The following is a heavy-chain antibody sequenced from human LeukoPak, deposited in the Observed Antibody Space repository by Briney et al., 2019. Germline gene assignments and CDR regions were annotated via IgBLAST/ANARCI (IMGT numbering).Heavy chain of an antibody. J-gene: IGHJ4*02. D-gene: IGHD3-16*02. CDR1: GFTFSDYY. Sequence: GGSLRLSCAASGFTFSDYYMSWIRQAPGKGLEWVSAISGSGGSTYYADSVKGRFTIFRDNSKNTLYLQMNSLRAEDTAVYYCAKRSLWEAFDYWGQGTLVTVSS. CDR3: AKRSLWEAFDY. V-gene: IGHV3-23*01. CDR2: ISGSGGST.